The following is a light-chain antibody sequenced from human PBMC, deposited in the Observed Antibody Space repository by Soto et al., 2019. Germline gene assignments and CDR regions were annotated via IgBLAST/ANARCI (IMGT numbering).Light chain of an antibody. CDR2: AGS. Sequence: QSALTQPASVSGSPGQSITISCTGTSSDVGSYKLVSWYQQHPGKAPRLRIDAGSERPSGVSKRFCGYKSGNTASLTISGLQAEDEGDYFCCSYAASRTSVVFGGGTKLTVL. J-gene: IGLJ2*01. V-gene: IGLV2-23*01. CDR1: SSDVGSYKL. CDR3: CSYAASRTSVV.